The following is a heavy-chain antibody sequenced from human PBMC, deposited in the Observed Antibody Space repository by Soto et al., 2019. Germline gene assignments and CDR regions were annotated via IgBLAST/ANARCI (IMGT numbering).Heavy chain of an antibody. D-gene: IGHD6-6*01. Sequence: EVQLVQSGAEVKKPGATVKISCKVSGYIFTDYYMYWVQQAPGKGLEWMGFVDPEDGETIYAEKFQGRVTITADTSTDTAYMELGSLRSEDTAVYYCATASSIAGRLWYFDLWGRGTLVTVSS. CDR3: ATASSIAGRLWYFDL. J-gene: IGHJ2*01. CDR2: VDPEDGET. CDR1: GYIFTDYY. V-gene: IGHV1-69-2*01.